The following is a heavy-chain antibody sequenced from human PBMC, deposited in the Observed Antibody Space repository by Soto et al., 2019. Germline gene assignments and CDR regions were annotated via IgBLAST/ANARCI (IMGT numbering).Heavy chain of an antibody. Sequence: SETLSLTCAVYGGSFSGYYWSWIRQPPGKGLEWIGEINHSGSTNYNPSLKSRVTISVDTSKNQFSLKLSSVTAADTAVYYCARAGIAAAGTGYYYYMDGWGKGTTVTVSS. D-gene: IGHD6-13*01. CDR3: ARAGIAAAGTGYYYYMDG. V-gene: IGHV4-34*01. CDR2: INHSGST. CDR1: GGSFSGYY. J-gene: IGHJ6*03.